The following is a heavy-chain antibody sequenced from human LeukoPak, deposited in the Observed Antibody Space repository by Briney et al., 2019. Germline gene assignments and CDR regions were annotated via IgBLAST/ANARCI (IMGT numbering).Heavy chain of an antibody. Sequence: GGSLRLSCAASGFTFSSYAMSWVRQAPGKGLEWVSAISGSGGSTYYADSVKGRFTISRDNSKNTLYLQMNSLRAEDTAVYYCAKGPLLVPPPGYGMDVWGQGTTVTVSS. CDR3: AKGPLLVPPPGYGMDV. D-gene: IGHD2-2*01. V-gene: IGHV3-23*01. CDR2: ISGSGGST. CDR1: GFTFSSYA. J-gene: IGHJ6*02.